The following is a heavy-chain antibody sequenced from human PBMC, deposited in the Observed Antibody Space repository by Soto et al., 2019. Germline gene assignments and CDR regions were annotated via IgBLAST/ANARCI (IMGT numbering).Heavy chain of an antibody. CDR3: ARDSPIGSTFSGYDAIDS. J-gene: IGHJ4*02. CDR1: GGTFSTST. CDR2: TIPLLNVA. V-gene: IGHV1-69*08. Sequence: QVQLVQSGAEVKKPGSSVKVSCKASGGTFSTSTFTWVRQAPGQGLELMGRTIPLLNVADYAQDFQGRLTITEDKSTSTTYMELTSLTSKDTAVYYCARDSPIGSTFSGYDAIDSWGQGTLVTVSS. D-gene: IGHD5-12*01.